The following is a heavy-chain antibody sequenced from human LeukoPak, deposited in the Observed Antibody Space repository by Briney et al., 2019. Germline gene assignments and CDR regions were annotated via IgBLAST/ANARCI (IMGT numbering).Heavy chain of an antibody. Sequence: ASVKVSCKASGYIFTVNYIHWVRQAPGQGLEWMGWINPDSGATTYAQKFQGRVTVTSDTSITTAYMELTSLRSDDTAVYYCAKDSPVDSSVLWFGGPGTLVTVSS. CDR3: AKDSPVDSSVLWF. CDR1: GYIFTVNY. V-gene: IGHV1-2*02. D-gene: IGHD3-10*01. J-gene: IGHJ4*02. CDR2: INPDSGAT.